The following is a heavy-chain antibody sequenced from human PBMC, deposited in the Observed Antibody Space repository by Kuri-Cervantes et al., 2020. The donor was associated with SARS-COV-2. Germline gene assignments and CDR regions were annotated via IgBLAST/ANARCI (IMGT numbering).Heavy chain of an antibody. J-gene: IGHJ3*02. CDR3: ARVGVTMVRGVMRFDAFDI. Sequence: ASVKVSCKASGYTFISNFIHWVRQAPGQGLEWMGIIYPSGGSTNYAQKFQGRVTMTRNTSISTAYMELSSLRSEDTAVYYCARVGVTMVRGVMRFDAFDIWGQGTMVTVSS. D-gene: IGHD3-10*01. CDR2: IYPSGGST. V-gene: IGHV1-46*01. CDR1: GYTFISNF.